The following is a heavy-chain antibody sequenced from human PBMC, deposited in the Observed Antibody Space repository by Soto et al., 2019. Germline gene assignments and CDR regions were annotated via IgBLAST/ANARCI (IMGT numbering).Heavy chain of an antibody. CDR2: IWYDGSNK. CDR3: ARSSVAGTFFDY. J-gene: IGHJ4*02. Sequence: PGGSLRLSCAASGFTFSSYGMHWVRQAPGKGLEWVAVIWYDGSNKYYTDSVKGRFTISRDNSKNTLYLQMNSLRAEDTAVYYCARSSVAGTFFDYWGQGTLVTVSS. CDR1: GFTFSSYG. D-gene: IGHD6-19*01. V-gene: IGHV3-33*01.